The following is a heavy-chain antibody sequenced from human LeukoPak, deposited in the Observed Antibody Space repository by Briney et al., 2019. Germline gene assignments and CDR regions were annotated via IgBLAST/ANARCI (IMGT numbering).Heavy chain of an antibody. CDR3: AKGPMTTVTPFDY. V-gene: IGHV3-30-3*01. Sequence: PGRSLRLSCAASGFTFSSYAMHWVRQAPGKGLEWVAVISYDGSNKYYADSVKGRFTISRDNSKNTLYLQMNSLRAEDTAVYYCAKGPMTTVTPFDYWGQGTLVTVSS. CDR2: ISYDGSNK. D-gene: IGHD4-17*01. CDR1: GFTFSSYA. J-gene: IGHJ4*02.